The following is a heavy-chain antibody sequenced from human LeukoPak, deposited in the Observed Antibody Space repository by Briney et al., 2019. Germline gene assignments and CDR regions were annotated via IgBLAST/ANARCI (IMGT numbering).Heavy chain of an antibody. D-gene: IGHD2/OR15-2a*01. CDR3: VRQRVVGFYDPFDF. CDR1: GGSISSSSYY. J-gene: IGHJ4*02. CDR2: MYYSGST. Sequence: PSETLSLTCTVSGGSISSSSYYWGWIRQPPGKGLEWIGSMYYSGSTYYKPSLKSRVTISVDTSKNQFSLKLSSVTAADTAVYYCVRQRVVGFYDPFDFWGQGTLVTVSS. V-gene: IGHV4-39*01.